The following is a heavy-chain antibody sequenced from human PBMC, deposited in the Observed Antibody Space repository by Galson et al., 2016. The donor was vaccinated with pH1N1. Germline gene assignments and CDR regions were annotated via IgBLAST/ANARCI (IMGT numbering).Heavy chain of an antibody. CDR2: INPDSGDT. D-gene: IGHD3-22*01. V-gene: IGHV1-2*06. Sequence: SVKVSCKASGYTFTDKYLHWVRQAPGQGLEWMGRINPDSGDTRYTQKFQGRVTMTSDTSGTTAYMELTSVTYDDTAVYFCATSVEGSGSYYFDYWGQGTLVTVSS. CDR3: ATSVEGSGSYYFDY. J-gene: IGHJ4*02. CDR1: GYTFTDKY.